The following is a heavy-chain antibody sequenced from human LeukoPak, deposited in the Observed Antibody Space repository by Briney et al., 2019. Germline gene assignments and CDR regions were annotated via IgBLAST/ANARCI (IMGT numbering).Heavy chain of an antibody. J-gene: IGHJ4*02. CDR3: ARFIAAPYYFDY. Sequence: GGSLRLSCAASGFTFSSYSMNWVRQAPGKGLEWVSFISSSRSYIYYADSVKGRFTISRDNAKNSLYLQMNSLRAEDTAVYYCARFIAAPYYFDYWGRGTLVPSPQ. V-gene: IGHV3-21*01. D-gene: IGHD6-13*01. CDR2: ISSSRSYI. CDR1: GFTFSSYS.